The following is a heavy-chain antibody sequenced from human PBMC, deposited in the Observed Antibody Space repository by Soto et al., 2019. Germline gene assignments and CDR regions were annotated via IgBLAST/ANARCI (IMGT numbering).Heavy chain of an antibody. J-gene: IGHJ6*02. CDR3: ARDEWLRLNYYYGMDV. V-gene: IGHV3-48*03. CDR2: ISSSGSTI. Sequence: GGSLRLSCAASGFTFSSYEINWVRQAPGKGLEWVSYISSSGSTIYYADSVKGRFTISRDNAKNSLYLQMNSLRAKDTAVYYCARDEWLRLNYYYGMDVWGQGTTVTVYS. D-gene: IGHD5-12*01. CDR1: GFTFSSYE.